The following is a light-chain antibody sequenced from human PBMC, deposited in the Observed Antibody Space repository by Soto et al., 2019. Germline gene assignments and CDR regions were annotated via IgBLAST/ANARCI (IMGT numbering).Light chain of an antibody. V-gene: IGLV2-11*01. Sequence: QSALTQPRSVSGSPGQSVTISCTGTSSDVGGYDYVSWYQQHPGEAPKLIIYDVTERPSGVPDRFSGSRSGNTASLTISGLQAEDEADYYCCSYAGSSTPGVFGTGTKLTVL. CDR2: DVT. CDR1: SSDVGGYDY. J-gene: IGLJ1*01. CDR3: CSYAGSSTPGV.